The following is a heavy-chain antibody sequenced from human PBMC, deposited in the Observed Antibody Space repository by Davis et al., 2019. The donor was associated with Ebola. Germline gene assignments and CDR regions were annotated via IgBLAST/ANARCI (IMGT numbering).Heavy chain of an antibody. CDR3: AHMATITSGWFDP. J-gene: IGHJ5*02. D-gene: IGHD5-24*01. CDR1: GYTFTNYW. CDR2: IYPGDSDT. V-gene: IGHV5-51*01. Sequence: GESLKISCKTSGYTFTNYWIAWVRQMPGKGLEWMGIIYPGDSDTRYSPSFQGHVTISADKSITTAYLQWTSLKASDTAIYYCAHMATITSGWFDPWGQGTLVTVSS.